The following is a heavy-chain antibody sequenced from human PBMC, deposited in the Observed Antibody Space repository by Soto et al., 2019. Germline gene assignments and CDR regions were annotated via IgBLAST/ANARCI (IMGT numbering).Heavy chain of an antibody. CDR1: GYTFTGYY. J-gene: IGHJ4*02. CDR2: INHNSGGT. Sequence: QVQLVQSGAEVKKPGASVKVSCKASGYTFTGYYMHWVRPAPGQGLEWMGWINHNSGGTNYAQKFQGWVTMTRDTAISTAYRELSRLRSDDTAVYYCARAGGRFTVTTNVQLDYWGQGTLVTVSS. CDR3: ARAGGRFTVTTNVQLDY. V-gene: IGHV1-2*04. D-gene: IGHD4-4*01.